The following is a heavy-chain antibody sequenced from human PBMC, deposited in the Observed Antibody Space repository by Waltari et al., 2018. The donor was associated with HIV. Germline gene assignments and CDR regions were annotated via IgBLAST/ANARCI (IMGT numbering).Heavy chain of an antibody. CDR2: YWSDGPEI. CDR1: GFTFSNFA. CDR3: VRGYSSSSWKPLYH. D-gene: IGHD6-6*01. V-gene: IGHV3-33*01. Sequence: QVQLVESGGGVVQTGGSLRLSCAVSGFTFSNFAIHWVRQAPGKLLEWVAVYWSDGPEIFYADSVKGRFVTSRDSSKKTLYLQMSNLRVDDSAVYYCVRGYSSSSWKPLYHWGQGTLVTVSS. J-gene: IGHJ4*02.